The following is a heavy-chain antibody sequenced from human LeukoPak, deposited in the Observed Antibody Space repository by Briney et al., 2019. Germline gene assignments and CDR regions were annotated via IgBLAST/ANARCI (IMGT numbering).Heavy chain of an antibody. D-gene: IGHD3-22*01. CDR3: ARSSDSSGYSDYFDH. J-gene: IGHJ4*02. Sequence: GESLKISCNVSGYSFTSYWIGWVRQMPGKGLEWMAIIYPGDSDTRYSPSLQGQVTISADKSISTAYPQWSSLKASDTAMYYCARSSDSSGYSDYFDHWGQGPLVTVSS. CDR2: IYPGDSDT. CDR1: GYSFTSYW. V-gene: IGHV5-51*01.